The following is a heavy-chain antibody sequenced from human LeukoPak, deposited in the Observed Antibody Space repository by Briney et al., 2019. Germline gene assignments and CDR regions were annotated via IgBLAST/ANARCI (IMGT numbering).Heavy chain of an antibody. D-gene: IGHD3-10*01. J-gene: IGHJ5*02. CDR1: GDSISSGDYY. Sequence: PSETLSLTCTVSGDSISSGDYYWSWIRQPAGKGLEWIGRISSSGSTNYNPSLKSRVTISLDTSKNQFSLKLNSVTAADTAVYCARGERSLFRGVTESWGQGTLVYVSS. CDR2: ISSSGST. CDR3: ARGERSLFRGVTES. V-gene: IGHV4-61*02.